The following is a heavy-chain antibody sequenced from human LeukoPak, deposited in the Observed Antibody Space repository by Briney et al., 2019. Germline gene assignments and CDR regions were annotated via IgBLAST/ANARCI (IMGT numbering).Heavy chain of an antibody. D-gene: IGHD1-7*01. Sequence: GGSLRLSCAASGFTFSSYAMSWVRQAPGKGLEWVSSISGRGGSTYYADSVKGRFTISRDNSKNTLYLQMNSLRGEDTALYYCAKDREGTIADYFDYWGQGTLVTVSS. J-gene: IGHJ4*02. CDR3: AKDREGTIADYFDY. V-gene: IGHV3-23*01. CDR2: ISGRGGST. CDR1: GFTFSSYA.